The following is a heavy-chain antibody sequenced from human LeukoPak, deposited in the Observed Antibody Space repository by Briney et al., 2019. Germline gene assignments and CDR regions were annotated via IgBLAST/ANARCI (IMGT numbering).Heavy chain of an antibody. D-gene: IGHD3-3*01. CDR2: ISSSSSYI. J-gene: IGHJ6*02. CDR3: ARDRDFWRSYDRIDGWDV. V-gene: IGHV3-21*01. CDR1: GFTFSSYS. Sequence: PGGSLSLSCVASGFTFSSYSMKWVRQAPGKGLEWVSSISSSSSYIDYADSVKGRFTISRDNAKNSLYLQMRSLRAEDTAVFYCARDRDFWRSYDRIDGWDVWGQGTTVTVSS.